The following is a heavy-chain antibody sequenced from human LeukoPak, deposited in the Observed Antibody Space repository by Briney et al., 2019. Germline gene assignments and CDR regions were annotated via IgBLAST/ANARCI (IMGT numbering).Heavy chain of an antibody. J-gene: IGHJ4*02. CDR2: ISSRSSYI. CDR3: TTRTDDGN. V-gene: IGHV3-21*01. Sequence: GGSLRLSCAASGFTFSNAWMSWVRQAPGKGLEWVSSISSRSSYIYYADSVKGRFTISRDNAKNSLYLQMNSLRAEDTAVYYCTTRTDDGNWGQGTLVTVSS. CDR1: GFTFSNAW. D-gene: IGHD3/OR15-3a*01.